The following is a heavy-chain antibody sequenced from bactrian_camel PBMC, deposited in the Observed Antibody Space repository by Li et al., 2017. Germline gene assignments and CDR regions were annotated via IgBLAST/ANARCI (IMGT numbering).Heavy chain of an antibody. J-gene: IGHJ4*01. CDR1: NFTEFPYNNYC. CDR2: TGSGNT. D-gene: IGHD6*01. CDR3: ATHSHWYCRPSQSSDFDY. V-gene: IGHV3S63*01. Sequence: QVQLVESGGGSVQAGGSLTLSCTASNFTEFPYNNYCLGWFRQAPGKEREGVACTGSGNTYYADSVKGRFTISQDNAKNTLYLQMNSLKPEDSAVYYCATHSHWYCRPSQSSDFDYWGRGTQVTV.